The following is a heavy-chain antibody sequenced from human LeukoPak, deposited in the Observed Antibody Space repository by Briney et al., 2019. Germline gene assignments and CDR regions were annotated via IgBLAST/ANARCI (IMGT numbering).Heavy chain of an antibody. CDR2: ISSSSSYI. J-gene: IGHJ3*02. V-gene: IGHV3-21*01. D-gene: IGHD3-9*01. CDR3: ARDVYDILTGYYSSNAFDI. Sequence: GGSLRLSCAVSGITLSNYGMNWVRQAPGKGLEWVSSISSSSSYIYYADSVKGRFTISRDNAKNSLNLQMNSLRAEDTAVYYCARDVYDILTGYYSSNAFDIWGQGTMVTVSS. CDR1: GITLSNYG.